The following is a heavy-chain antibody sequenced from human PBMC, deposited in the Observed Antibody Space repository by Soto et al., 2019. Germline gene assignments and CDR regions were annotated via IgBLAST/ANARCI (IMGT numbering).Heavy chain of an antibody. J-gene: IGHJ1*01. Sequence: QVQLVESGGGVVQPGRSLRLSCAASGFTFSSYGMHWVRQAPGKGLEWVAVISYDGSNKYYADSVKGRFTISRDNSKNTLYLQMNSLRAEDTAVYYCAKAQGHGAEYFQHWGQGTLVTVSS. CDR3: AKAQGHGAEYFQH. CDR2: ISYDGSNK. CDR1: GFTFSSYG. V-gene: IGHV3-30*18.